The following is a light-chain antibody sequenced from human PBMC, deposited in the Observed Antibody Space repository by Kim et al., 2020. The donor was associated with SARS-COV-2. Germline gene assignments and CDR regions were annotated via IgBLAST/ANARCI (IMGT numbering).Light chain of an antibody. CDR2: AAS. CDR1: QSISSY. V-gene: IGKV1-39*01. Sequence: DIQMTQSPSSLSASVGDRVNITCRASQSISSYLNWYQQKPGKAPKLLIYAASSLQSGVTSRFSGSGSRTDFTLTISSLQPEDVATYYCQQSYSTPYTFGQGTKLEIK. CDR3: QQSYSTPYT. J-gene: IGKJ2*01.